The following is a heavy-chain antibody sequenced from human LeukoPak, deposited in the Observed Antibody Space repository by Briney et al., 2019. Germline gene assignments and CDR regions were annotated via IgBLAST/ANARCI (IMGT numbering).Heavy chain of an antibody. V-gene: IGHV4-59*01. D-gene: IGHD3-22*01. CDR2: IYYTGGT. Sequence: SETLSLTCTVSGVSLNYYHWSWIRQPPGKTLEWIRYIYYTGGTTYNPALKSRVTMSVDTSKHQFSLQLSSVTAADTAMYYCARDRSPEGYYDSSHWDYYHGMDVWGQGTTVTVSS. CDR1: GVSLNYYH. J-gene: IGHJ6*02. CDR3: ARDRSPEGYYDSSHWDYYHGMDV.